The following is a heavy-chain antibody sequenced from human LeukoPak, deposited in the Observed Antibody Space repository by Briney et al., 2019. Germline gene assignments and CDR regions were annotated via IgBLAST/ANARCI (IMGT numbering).Heavy chain of an antibody. Sequence: SETLSLTCSVSGGSITGYSWGWVRQPPGKGLECIGYMFDRGSPNLHPSLQNRVSISVDTSKNEFSLRLTSVTAADTAVYYCARRIQLWSYWHFDLWGRGTLVTVSS. J-gene: IGHJ2*01. CDR3: ARRIQLWSYWHFDL. CDR1: GGSITGYS. V-gene: IGHV4-4*09. CDR2: MFDRGSP. D-gene: IGHD5-18*01.